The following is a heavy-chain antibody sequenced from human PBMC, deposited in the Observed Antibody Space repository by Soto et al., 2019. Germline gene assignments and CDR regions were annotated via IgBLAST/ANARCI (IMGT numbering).Heavy chain of an antibody. CDR2: ISAYNGIA. V-gene: IGHV1-18*01. CDR3: ARGLAVAAHGDY. CDR1: GYTFASYC. J-gene: IGHJ4*02. D-gene: IGHD6-19*01. Sequence: GASVKVSCKASGYTFASYCSSWLRQAPGQGLEWMGWISAYNGIANYAQKFQGRVTITADKSTSTAYMELSSLRSEDTAVYYCARGLAVAAHGDYWGQGTLVTVSS.